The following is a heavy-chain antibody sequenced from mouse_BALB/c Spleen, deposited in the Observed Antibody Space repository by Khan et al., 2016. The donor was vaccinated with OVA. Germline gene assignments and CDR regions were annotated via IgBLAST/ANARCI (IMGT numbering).Heavy chain of an antibody. CDR3: TRKDYYDYDPFPY. Sequence: EVQLQESGPGPVKPSQSLSLTCTVTGYSITSEYAWNWIRQFPGNKLEWMGYINYSGNTRYNPSLKSRVSITRDTSKNQFFLQLISVTTEDTATYYCTRKDYYDYDPFPYGGQGTLVTVSA. V-gene: IGHV3-2*02. CDR2: INYSGNT. CDR1: GYSITSEYA. D-gene: IGHD2-4*01. J-gene: IGHJ3*01.